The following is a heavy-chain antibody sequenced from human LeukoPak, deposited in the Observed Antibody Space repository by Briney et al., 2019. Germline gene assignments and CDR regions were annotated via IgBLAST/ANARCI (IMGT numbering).Heavy chain of an antibody. D-gene: IGHD2-15*01. CDR1: GGSISSSGYY. CDR2: VSYSGST. CDR3: ARDNVVDATSGIDY. V-gene: IGHV4-39*07. J-gene: IGHJ4*02. Sequence: SETLSLTCNVSGGSISSSGYYWAWIRQPPGKGLEWIGSVSYSGSTYYSPSLKSRVTISLDTSKNQFSLKLSPVTAADTAVYYCARDNVVDATSGIDYWGQGTLVTVSS.